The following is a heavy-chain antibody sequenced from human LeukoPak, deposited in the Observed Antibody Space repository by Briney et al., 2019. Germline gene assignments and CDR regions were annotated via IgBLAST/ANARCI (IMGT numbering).Heavy chain of an antibody. J-gene: IGHJ4*02. D-gene: IGHD1-26*01. CDR3: AKDRSIGTYYTFDH. CDR2: ISASGGMT. Sequence: PGGSLRLSCAASGFTFGSYAMTWVRQAPGKGLEWVSSISASGGMTYYADSVKGRFTVSRDNSKNSLYLQMNSLTAADTAVYYCAKDRSIGTYYTFDHWGQGTLVTVSS. CDR1: GFTFGSYA. V-gene: IGHV3-23*01.